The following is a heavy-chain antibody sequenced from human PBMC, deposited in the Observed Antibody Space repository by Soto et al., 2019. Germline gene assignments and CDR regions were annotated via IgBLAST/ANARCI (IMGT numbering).Heavy chain of an antibody. Sequence: EVQLVESGGGLVQAGGSLRLSCAASGFTFSSNWMHWVRQVPGKGLVWVSRINSDGSTTSYADSVKGRFTISRDNAKNTLYLEMNSLRPVVTAVYYCASTSGQLAPSGFDPWGQGTLVTVYS. V-gene: IGHV3-74*01. CDR2: INSDGSTT. CDR3: ASTSGQLAPSGFDP. J-gene: IGHJ5*02. CDR1: GFTFSSNW. D-gene: IGHD6-6*01.